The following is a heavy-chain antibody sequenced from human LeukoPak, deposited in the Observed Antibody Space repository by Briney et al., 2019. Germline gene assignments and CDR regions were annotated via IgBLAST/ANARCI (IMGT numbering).Heavy chain of an antibody. J-gene: IGHJ4*02. Sequence: HPGGPLRLSCAASGFTVSSNYMSWVRQAPGKGLEWVSVIYSGGSTYYADSVKGRFTISRDNSKNTLYLQVNSLRAEDTAVYYCASQTTVKYYFDYWGQGTLVTVSS. D-gene: IGHD4-17*01. CDR2: IYSGGST. CDR1: GFTVSSNY. V-gene: IGHV3-53*01. CDR3: ASQTTVKYYFDY.